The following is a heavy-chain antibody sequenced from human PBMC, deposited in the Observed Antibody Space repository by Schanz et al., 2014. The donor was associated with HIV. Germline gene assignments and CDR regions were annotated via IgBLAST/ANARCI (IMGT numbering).Heavy chain of an antibody. Sequence: QVQLVQSGAEVKKTGSPVKVSCKAFGGTLSNYAISWVRQAPGQGLEWLGLIMPKFGTENYAQKYQGRVTLTADATTAYMDLSSLRSEDTAVYYCARDRGGTADFDYWGQGTLVTVSS. CDR1: GGTLSNYA. D-gene: IGHD1-1*01. CDR3: ARDRGGTADFDY. J-gene: IGHJ4*02. CDR2: IMPKFGTE. V-gene: IGHV1-69*01.